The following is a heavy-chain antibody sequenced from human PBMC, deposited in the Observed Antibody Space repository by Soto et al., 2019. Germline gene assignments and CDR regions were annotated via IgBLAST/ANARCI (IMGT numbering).Heavy chain of an antibody. D-gene: IGHD1-1*01. CDR1: GYTFTSYY. CDR2: INPSGGST. Sequence: QVQLVQSGAEVKKPGAPVKVSCKASGYTFTSYYMNWVRQAPGQGLEWMGLINPSGGSTSNAQKFQGRVTMTRDTSTSTVYMELSSLRSEDTAVYYCARGPHRVERRPFYYGMDVWGQGTTVTVSS. J-gene: IGHJ6*02. CDR3: ARGPHRVERRPFYYGMDV. V-gene: IGHV1-46*01.